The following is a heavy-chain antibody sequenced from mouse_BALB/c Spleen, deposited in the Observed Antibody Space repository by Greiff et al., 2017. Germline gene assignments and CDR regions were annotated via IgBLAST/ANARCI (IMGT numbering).Heavy chain of an antibody. Sequence: EVMLVESGGGLVQPGGSRKLSCAASGFTFSSFGMHWVRQAPEKGLEWVAYISSGSSTIYYADTVKGRFTISRDNPKNTLFLQMTRLRSEDTAMYYCARYGKGAMDYWGQGNSVTVSS. CDR3: ARYGKGAMDY. V-gene: IGHV5-17*02. J-gene: IGHJ4*01. D-gene: IGHD2-1*01. CDR2: ISSGSSTI. CDR1: GFTFSSFG.